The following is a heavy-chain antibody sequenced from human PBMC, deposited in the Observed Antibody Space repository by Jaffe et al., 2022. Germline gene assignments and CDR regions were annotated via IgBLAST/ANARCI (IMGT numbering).Heavy chain of an antibody. V-gene: IGHV4-38-2*01. J-gene: IGHJ4*02. CDR2: IYHSGST. D-gene: IGHD3-10*01. Sequence: QVQLQESGPGLVKPSETLSLTCAVSGYSISSGYYWGWIRQPPGKGLEWIGSIYHSGSTYYNPSLKSRVTISVDTSKNQFSLKLSSVTAADTAVYYCARHSAKLLWFGELLTDYFDYWGQGTLVTVSS. CDR3: ARHSAKLLWFGELLTDYFDY. CDR1: GYSISSGYY.